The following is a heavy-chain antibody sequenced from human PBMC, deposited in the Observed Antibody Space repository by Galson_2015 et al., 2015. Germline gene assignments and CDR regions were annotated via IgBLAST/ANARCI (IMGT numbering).Heavy chain of an antibody. CDR3: ASIAVAGTANNLDY. D-gene: IGHD6-19*01. CDR2: INTNTGNP. J-gene: IGHJ4*02. V-gene: IGHV7-4-1*02. Sequence: SVKVSCKASGYTFTSYAMNWVRQAPGQGLEWMGWINTNTGNPTYAQGFTGRFVFSLDTSVSTAYLQISSLKAEDTAVFYCASIAVAGTANNLDYWGQGTLVTVSS. CDR1: GYTFTSYA.